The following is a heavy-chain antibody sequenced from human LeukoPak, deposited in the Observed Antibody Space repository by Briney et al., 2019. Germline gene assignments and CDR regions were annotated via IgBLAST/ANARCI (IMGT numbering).Heavy chain of an antibody. CDR1: GVSISSSNSY. J-gene: IGHJ6*03. Sequence: SETLPLTCTVSGVSISSSNSYWGWIRQPPGKGLEWIGEINHSGSTNYNPSLKSRVTISVDTSKNQFSLKLSSVTAADTAVYYCARQGIAVAGTPRLYYYYYMDVWGKGTTVTISS. CDR3: ARQGIAVAGTPRLYYYYYMDV. CDR2: INHSGST. D-gene: IGHD6-19*01. V-gene: IGHV4-39*01.